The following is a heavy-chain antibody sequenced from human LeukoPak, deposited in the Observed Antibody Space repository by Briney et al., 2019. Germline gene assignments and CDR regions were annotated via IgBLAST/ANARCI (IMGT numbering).Heavy chain of an antibody. J-gene: IGHJ6*02. V-gene: IGHV4-39*01. Sequence: PSETLSLTCTVSGDSIRTTRYWRWIRQPPGKGLEWIGAVYFSGSTYYNPSLKSRVIISVDTSKNQFSLKLTSVTAADTAVYYCATQGYNNQTMDVWGQGTTVTVSS. CDR1: GDSIRTTRY. CDR2: VYFSGST. D-gene: IGHD5-24*01. CDR3: ATQGYNNQTMDV.